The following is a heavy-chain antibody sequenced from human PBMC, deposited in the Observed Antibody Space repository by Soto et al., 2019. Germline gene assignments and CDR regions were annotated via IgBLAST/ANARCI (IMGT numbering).Heavy chain of an antibody. J-gene: IGHJ3*02. D-gene: IGHD2-21*01. CDR2: IYYSGST. CDR1: GGSISSDTHY. V-gene: IGHV4-39*01. Sequence: QLQLQESGPGLVKPSETLSLTCTVSGGSISSDTHYWGWIRQPPGKGLEWIGSIYYSGSTYYNPSLRSRVTKSVDTSKNQFSLKLTSVTAADTAMYYCAIQTAVMIAEVAFDIWGQGTMVTVSS. CDR3: AIQTAVMIAEVAFDI.